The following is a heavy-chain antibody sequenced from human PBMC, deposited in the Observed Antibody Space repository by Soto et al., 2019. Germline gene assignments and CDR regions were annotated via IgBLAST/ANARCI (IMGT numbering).Heavy chain of an antibody. D-gene: IGHD6-6*01. J-gene: IGHJ4*02. V-gene: IGHV3-30-3*01. CDR3: ARSLAAPPHYFDY. CDR2: ITYDGTNK. CDR1: GFSFSISP. Sequence: GSLRLSCAASGFSFSISPMHWVRQAPGKGPEWVALITYDGTNKFYADSVKGRFTISRDNAKNSLYLQMNSLRAEDTALYYCARSLAAPPHYFDYWGQGTLVTVSS.